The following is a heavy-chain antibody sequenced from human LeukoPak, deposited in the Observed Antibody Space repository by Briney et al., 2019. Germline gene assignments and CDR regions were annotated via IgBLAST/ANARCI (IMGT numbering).Heavy chain of an antibody. J-gene: IGHJ4*02. CDR3: ARAFGVVIYFDY. Sequence: PSETLSLTCSVSGYSISSGSYWGWIRQPPGKGLEWIGSIHHSGSTYYNPSLKSRVTMSVDTSKNHFSLKLTSVTAADTAVYYCARAFGVVIYFDYWGQGTLVTVSS. CDR1: GYSISSGSY. CDR2: IHHSGST. V-gene: IGHV4-38-2*02. D-gene: IGHD3-3*01.